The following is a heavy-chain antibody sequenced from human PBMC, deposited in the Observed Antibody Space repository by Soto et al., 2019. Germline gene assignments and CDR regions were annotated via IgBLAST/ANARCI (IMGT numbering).Heavy chain of an antibody. Sequence: QLQLQESGPGLVKPSETLSLTCTVSGGSISSSSYYWGWIRQPPGKGLEWIGSIYYSGSTYYNPSLKSRVTISVDTSNNQFSLKLSSVTAADTAVYYCASPIGGGSSWDNDFWGQGTLVTVSS. CDR3: ASPIGGGSSWDNDF. J-gene: IGHJ4*02. V-gene: IGHV4-39*01. D-gene: IGHD6-13*01. CDR1: GGSISSSSYY. CDR2: IYYSGST.